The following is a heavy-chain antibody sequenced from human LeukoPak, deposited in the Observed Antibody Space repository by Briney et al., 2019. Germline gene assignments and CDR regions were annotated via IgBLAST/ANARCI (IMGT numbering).Heavy chain of an antibody. CDR3: ARAYCSGGSCYSLFDY. CDR1: GYTFTSYG. D-gene: IGHD2-15*01. V-gene: IGHV1-18*01. Sequence: ASVKVSCKASGYTFTSYGISWVRQAPGQGLEWMGWISAYNGNANYAQKLQGRVTMTTDTSTSTAYMELRSLRSDDTAVYYCARAYCSGGSCYSLFDYWGQGTLVTVSS. J-gene: IGHJ4*02. CDR2: ISAYNGNA.